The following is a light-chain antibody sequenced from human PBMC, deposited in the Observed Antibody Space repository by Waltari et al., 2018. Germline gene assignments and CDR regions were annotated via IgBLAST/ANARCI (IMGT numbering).Light chain of an antibody. CDR3: QQYNDWPRT. V-gene: IGKV3-15*01. Sequence: EIVMTQSPATLSVSPGERATLSCRASQSVSSNLAWYQQKPGQSPRLLIYGASTRATGIAARFSGSGSGKEFTLTISSLRSEDFALYYCQQYNDWPRTFGQGTKVEV. CDR2: GAS. CDR1: QSVSSN. J-gene: IGKJ1*01.